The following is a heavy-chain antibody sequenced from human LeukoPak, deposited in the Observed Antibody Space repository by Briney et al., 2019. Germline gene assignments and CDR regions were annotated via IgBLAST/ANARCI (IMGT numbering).Heavy chain of an antibody. CDR2: IYYSGST. CDR1: GGSISSYY. CDR3: ARAVAAFGIGY. V-gene: IGHV4-59*08. Sequence: SETLSLTCTVSGGSISSYYWSWIRQPPGKGLEWIGYIYYSGSTNYNPSLKSRVTISVDTSKNQFSLKLSSVTAADTAVYYCARAVAAFGIGYWGQGTLVTVSS. D-gene: IGHD6-19*01. J-gene: IGHJ4*02.